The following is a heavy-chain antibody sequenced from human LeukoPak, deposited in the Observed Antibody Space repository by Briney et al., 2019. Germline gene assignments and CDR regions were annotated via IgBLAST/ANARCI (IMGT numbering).Heavy chain of an antibody. D-gene: IGHD6-19*01. Sequence: ASVKVSCKASGYTFTSYDINWVRQATGQGLERMGWMNPNSGNTGYAQKFQGRVTMTRNTSISTAYMELSSLRSEDTAVYYCARGLRIAVAGTLGYWGQGTLVTVSS. CDR1: GYTFTSYD. V-gene: IGHV1-8*01. CDR3: ARGLRIAVAGTLGY. J-gene: IGHJ4*02. CDR2: MNPNSGNT.